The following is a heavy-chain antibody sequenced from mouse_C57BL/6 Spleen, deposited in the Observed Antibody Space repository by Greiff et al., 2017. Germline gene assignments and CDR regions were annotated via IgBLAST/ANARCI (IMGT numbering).Heavy chain of an antibody. Sequence: VKVVESGPGLVAPSQRLSITCTVSGFSLTSYAISWVRQPPGKGLEWLGVIWTGGGTNYNSALKSRLSISKDNSKSQVFLKMNSLQTDDTARYYCASDSSGFAYWGQGTLVTVSA. CDR1: GFSLTSYA. CDR2: IWTGGGT. CDR3: ASDSSGFAY. D-gene: IGHD3-2*01. J-gene: IGHJ3*01. V-gene: IGHV2-9-1*01.